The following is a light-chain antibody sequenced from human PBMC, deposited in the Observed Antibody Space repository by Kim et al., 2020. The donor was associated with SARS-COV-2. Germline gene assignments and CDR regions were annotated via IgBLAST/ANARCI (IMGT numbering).Light chain of an antibody. Sequence: DIQMTQSPSSLSASVGDRVTITCQASQNIGNYLNWYQQKPGRAPKLLIYDASTLETGVPSRFGGSGSGTYFTFTINSLQPEDVATYFCEQYASALTFGGGTKVDIK. J-gene: IGKJ4*01. CDR1: QNIGNY. CDR3: EQYASALT. V-gene: IGKV1-33*01. CDR2: DAS.